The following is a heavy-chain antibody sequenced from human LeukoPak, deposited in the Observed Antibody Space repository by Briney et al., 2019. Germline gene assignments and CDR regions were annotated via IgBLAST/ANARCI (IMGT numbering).Heavy chain of an antibody. J-gene: IGHJ4*02. CDR2: MNPNSGNT. CDR3: ARCSASSSCHQDY. D-gene: IGHD6-13*01. CDR1: GYTFTSYD. V-gene: IGHV1-8*01. Sequence: ASVTVSCKASGYTFTSYDINWVRQATGQGLEWMGWMNPNSGNTGYAQKFQGRVTITRNTSISTAYMELSRLRSDDTAVYYCARCSASSSCHQDYWGQGTLVTVSS.